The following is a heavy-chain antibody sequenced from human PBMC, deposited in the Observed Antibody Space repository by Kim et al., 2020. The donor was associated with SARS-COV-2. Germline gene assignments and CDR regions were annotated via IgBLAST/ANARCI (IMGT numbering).Heavy chain of an antibody. CDR1: GLMFSSHW. J-gene: IGHJ4*02. CDR3: ARWVDF. Sequence: GGSLRLSCEASGLMFSSHWMSWVRQTPGKRLEWVANIKPDATEKYYVDSVEGRFTITRDNDINFLYMELHNLRAEDTAVYYCARWVDFWGQGTIVTVSS. CDR2: IKPDATEK. V-gene: IGHV3-7*01. D-gene: IGHD1-26*01.